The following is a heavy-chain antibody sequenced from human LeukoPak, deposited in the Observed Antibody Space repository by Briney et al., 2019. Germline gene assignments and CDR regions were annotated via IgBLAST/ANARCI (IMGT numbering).Heavy chain of an antibody. Sequence: SGSTLVNPTQTLTLTCTFSGFSLSTSGVGVGWIRQPPGKALEWLALIYWNDDKRYSPSLKSRITITKDTSKNQVVLTMTNMDPVDTATYYCAHRHAVDGSGWGLDYWGQGTLVTVCS. CDR2: IYWNDDK. CDR3: AHRHAVDGSGWGLDY. J-gene: IGHJ4*02. D-gene: IGHD3-10*01. CDR1: GFSLSTSGVG. V-gene: IGHV2-5*01.